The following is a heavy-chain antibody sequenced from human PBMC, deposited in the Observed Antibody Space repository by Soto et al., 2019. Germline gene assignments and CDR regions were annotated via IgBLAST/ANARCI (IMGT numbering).Heavy chain of an antibody. J-gene: IGHJ4*02. CDR2: ISYSGST. D-gene: IGHD1-7*01. Sequence: SETLSLTCAVFGGSFSGYYWSWIRQPPGKGLEWIGDISYSGSTYYNASLKSRFTISVDTSKNQFSLNLSFVTAADTAVYYCATMGTPATGLYYFDYWGQGTLVTVSS. CDR1: GGSFSGYY. V-gene: IGHV4-30-4*08. CDR3: ATMGTPATGLYYFDY.